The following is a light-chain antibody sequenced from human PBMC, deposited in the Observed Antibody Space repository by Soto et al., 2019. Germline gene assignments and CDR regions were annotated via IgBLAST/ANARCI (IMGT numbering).Light chain of an antibody. V-gene: IGKV1-9*01. CDR3: QQLKSYPLT. J-gene: IGKJ4*01. CDR2: GAS. CDR1: QGISSY. Sequence: IQLTQSPSSLSASVGDRVTITCRASQGISSYLAWYQQKPGKAPKLLISGASTLQIGVPSRFSGSGSGTDFTLTTSSLQPEDFATYYCQQLKSYPLTFGGGTKVEIK.